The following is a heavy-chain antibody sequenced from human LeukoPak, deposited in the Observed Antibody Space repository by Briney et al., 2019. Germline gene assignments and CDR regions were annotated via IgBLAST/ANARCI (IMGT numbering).Heavy chain of an antibody. V-gene: IGHV1-2*02. D-gene: IGHD3-22*01. CDR2: INPNSGGT. CDR1: GYTFTGYY. J-gene: IGHJ3*02. CDR3: ARDVGVAMIVDDAFDI. Sequence: EASVKVSCKASGYTFTGYYMHWVRQAPGQGLEWMGWINPNSGGTNYAQKFQGRVTMTRDTSISTAYMELSRLRSDDTAVYYCARDVGVAMIVDDAFDIWGQGTMVTVSS.